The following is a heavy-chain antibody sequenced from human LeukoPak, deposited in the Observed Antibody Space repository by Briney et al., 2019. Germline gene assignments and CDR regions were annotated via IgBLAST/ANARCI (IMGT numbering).Heavy chain of an antibody. Sequence: SETLSLTCTVSGGSISSGSYYWSWIRQPAGKGLEWIGRLYTSGSTNYNPSLKSRVNISVDTSKNQFSLKLSSVTAADTAVYYCAREKGYYDSSGYYGYYYYMDVWGKGTTVTVSS. CDR1: GGSISSGSYY. J-gene: IGHJ6*03. V-gene: IGHV4-61*02. CDR2: LYTSGST. CDR3: AREKGYYDSSGYYGYYYYMDV. D-gene: IGHD3-22*01.